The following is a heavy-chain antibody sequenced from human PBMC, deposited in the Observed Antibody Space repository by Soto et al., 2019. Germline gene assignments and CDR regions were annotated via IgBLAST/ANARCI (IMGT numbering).Heavy chain of an antibody. V-gene: IGHV3-74*01. CDR3: AREACSGGNCFYFGPDY. CDR2: IKSDGSST. Sequence: GGSLRLSCAASGFTFSSYAMNWVRQAPGKGLVWVSRIKSDGSSTSYADSVKGRFTISRDNAKNTLYLQMNSLRAEDTAVYYCAREACSGGNCFYFGPDYWGQGTLVTVPS. J-gene: IGHJ4*02. D-gene: IGHD2-15*01. CDR1: GFTFSSYA.